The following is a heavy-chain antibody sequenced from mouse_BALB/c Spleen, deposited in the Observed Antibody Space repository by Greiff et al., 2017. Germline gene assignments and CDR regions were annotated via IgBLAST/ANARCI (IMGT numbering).Heavy chain of an antibody. CDR1: GYTFTSYW. V-gene: IGHV1-7*01. CDR2: INPSTGYT. J-gene: IGHJ2*01. CDR3: AKVLSFDD. D-gene: IGHD1-1*01. Sequence: VKLMESGAELAKPGASVKMSCKASGYTFTSYWMHWVKQRPGQGLAWIGYINPSTGYTEYNQKFKDKATLTADKSSSTAYMQLSSLTSEDSAVYYCAKVLSFDDWGEGTTLTVSS.